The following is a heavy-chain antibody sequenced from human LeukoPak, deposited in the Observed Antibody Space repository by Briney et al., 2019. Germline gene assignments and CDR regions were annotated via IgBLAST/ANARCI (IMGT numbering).Heavy chain of an antibody. Sequence: GGSLRLSCTVSGFTVSSNSMSWVRQAPGKGLEWVSFIYSDNTHYSDSVKGRSTISRDNSKDTLYLQMNSLRAEDTAVYYCARRAGAYSHPYDYWGQGTLVTVSS. CDR1: GFTVSSNS. CDR2: IYSDNT. V-gene: IGHV3-53*01. D-gene: IGHD4/OR15-4a*01. J-gene: IGHJ4*02. CDR3: ARRAGAYSHPYDY.